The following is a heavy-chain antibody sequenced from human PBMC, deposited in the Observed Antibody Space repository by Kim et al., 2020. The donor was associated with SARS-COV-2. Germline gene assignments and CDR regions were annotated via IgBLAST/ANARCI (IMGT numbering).Heavy chain of an antibody. Sequence: GGSLRLSCVESGITSSSYWLTWVRQAPGKGLEWVANIKRDGSERYYGDSVKGRFTISRDNAKSSVFLQMNSLRSEDKAVYDCGISGIWGQGTRVTVSS. CDR1: GITSSSYW. CDR3: GISGI. J-gene: IGHJ4*02. V-gene: IGHV3-7*01. CDR2: IKRDGSER.